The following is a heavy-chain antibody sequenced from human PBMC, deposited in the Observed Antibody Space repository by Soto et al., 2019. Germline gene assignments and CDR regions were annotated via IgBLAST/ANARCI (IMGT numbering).Heavy chain of an antibody. CDR1: GFTFSSYA. CDR3: AKVSNYRYYYDMDV. J-gene: IGHJ6*02. Sequence: GGSLRLSCAASGFTFSSYAMSWVRQAPGKGLEWVSAISGSCGSTYYADSVKGRFTISRDSSKNTLYLQMNSLRAEDTAVYYCAKVSNYRYYYDMDVWGQGTTVTVSS. D-gene: IGHD4-4*01. V-gene: IGHV3-23*01. CDR2: ISGSCGST.